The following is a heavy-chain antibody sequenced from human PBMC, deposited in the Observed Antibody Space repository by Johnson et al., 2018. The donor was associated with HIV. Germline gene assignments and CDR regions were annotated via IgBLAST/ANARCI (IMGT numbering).Heavy chain of an antibody. D-gene: IGHD5-18*01. Sequence: LLVESGGVVVHPGGSLRLSCETSRFTFDDYAMHWVRQAPGKGLEWVSLINWDGDSTYYADSLKGRFTISRDNTKNSLYLQMNSLRPEDNGFYYCARGIASGYTNCGTLDMWGRGTMVTVSS. J-gene: IGHJ3*02. V-gene: IGHV3-43D*03. CDR1: RFTFDDYA. CDR3: ARGIASGYTNCGTLDM. CDR2: INWDGDST.